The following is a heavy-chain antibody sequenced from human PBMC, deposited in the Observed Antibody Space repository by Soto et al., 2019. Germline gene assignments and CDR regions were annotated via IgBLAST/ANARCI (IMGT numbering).Heavy chain of an antibody. CDR1: GNSFSTYW. CDR3: ARNSLLDCSSSSCYGPVVDY. D-gene: IGHD2-2*01. V-gene: IGHV5-51*03. CDR2: IYPGDSDT. J-gene: IGHJ4*02. Sequence: EVQLVQSGAEVKKPGESLKISCKGSGNSFSTYWIGWVRQMPGKGLEWMGIIYPGDSDTRYSPSFHVQVTISAHRSISTPYLQGRSRKASHTAMYYCARNSLLDCSSSSCYGPVVDYWGQGTVVTVSS.